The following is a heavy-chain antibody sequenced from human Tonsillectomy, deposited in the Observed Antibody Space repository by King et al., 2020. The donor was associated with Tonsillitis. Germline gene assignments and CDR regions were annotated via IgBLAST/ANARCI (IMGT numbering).Heavy chain of an antibody. CDR3: ARDQQLIG. CDR2: IIISSSYI. J-gene: IGHJ4*02. Sequence: VQLVESGGGLVKPGGSLRLSCAASGFTFSSYSMTWVRQAPEKGLEWASSIIISSSYIYYADSVKGRFTISRDNANNSLFLQMNSLRAEDTAVYYCARDQQLIGWGQGTLVTVSS. CDR1: GFTFSSYS. D-gene: IGHD6-13*01. V-gene: IGHV3-21*01.